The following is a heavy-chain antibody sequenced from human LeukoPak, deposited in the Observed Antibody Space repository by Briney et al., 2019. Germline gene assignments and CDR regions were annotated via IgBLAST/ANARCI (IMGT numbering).Heavy chain of an antibody. Sequence: GGSLRLSCAASGFTFSGSAMHWVRQASGKGLEWVGRIRSKANSYATAYAASVKGRFTISGDDSKNTAYLQMNSLKTEDTAVYYCTSAIAARPRSFDIWGQGTMVTVSS. J-gene: IGHJ3*02. D-gene: IGHD6-6*01. V-gene: IGHV3-73*01. CDR1: GFTFSGSA. CDR2: IRSKANSYAT. CDR3: TSAIAARPRSFDI.